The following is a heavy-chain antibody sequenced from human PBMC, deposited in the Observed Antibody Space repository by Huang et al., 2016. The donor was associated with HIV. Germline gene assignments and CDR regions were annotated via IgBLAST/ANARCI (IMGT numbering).Heavy chain of an antibody. CDR2: ISYDKSNK. J-gene: IGHJ6*04. CDR1: GFTFSSYG. Sequence: QVQLVESGGGVVQPGRSLRLSCAASGFTFSSYGMHWVRQAPGNVLELVAFISYDKSNKYYADAVKGRLTISRDNSKNTLYLQINSLTTEDTAVYYCAKGGRAAAVMDVWGKGTTVTVSS. V-gene: IGHV3-30*18. D-gene: IGHD6-13*01. CDR3: AKGGRAAAVMDV.